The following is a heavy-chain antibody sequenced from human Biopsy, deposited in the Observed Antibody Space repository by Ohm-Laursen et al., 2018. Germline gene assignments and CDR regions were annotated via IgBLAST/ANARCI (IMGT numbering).Heavy chain of an antibody. CDR1: GVSINTGGYY. CDR3: TRAGGGKIYGL. D-gene: IGHD3-16*01. CDR2: IHYSGNT. J-gene: IGHJ4*02. V-gene: IGHV4-31*03. Sequence: SQTLSLTCPVSGVSINTGGYYWTWIRQHPGTGLEWIGYIHYSGNTLYNPSLKSRLTISVDPSRNQFSLKLTSVTAADTALYYCTRAGGGKIYGLWGQGTLVTVSS.